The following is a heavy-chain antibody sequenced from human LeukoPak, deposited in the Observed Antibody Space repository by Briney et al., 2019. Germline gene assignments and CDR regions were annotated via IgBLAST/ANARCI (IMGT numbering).Heavy chain of an antibody. J-gene: IGHJ4*02. Sequence: ASVKVSCKASGGTFSSYAISWVRQAPGQGLGWMGGIIPIFGTANYAQKFQGRVTITTDESTSTAYMELSSLRSEDTAVYYCASGGTVTYYFDYWGQGTLVTVSS. CDR3: ASGGTVTYYFDY. CDR2: IIPIFGTA. D-gene: IGHD4-17*01. CDR1: GGTFSSYA. V-gene: IGHV1-69*05.